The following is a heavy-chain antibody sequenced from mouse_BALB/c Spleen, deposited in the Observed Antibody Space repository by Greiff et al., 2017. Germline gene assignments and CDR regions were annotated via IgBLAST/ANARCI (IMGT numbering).Heavy chain of an antibody. D-gene: IGHD1-1*01. J-gene: IGHJ2*01. CDR1: GYTFTSYW. CDR3: ERTLYYYGSSY. CDR2: INPSNGRT. Sequence: QVQLQQPGAELVKPGASVKLSCKASGYTFTSYWMHWVKQRPGQGLEWIGEINPSNGRTNYNEKFKSKATLTVDKSSSTAYMQLSSLTSEDSAVYYCERTLYYYGSSYWGQGTTLTVSS. V-gene: IGHV1S81*02.